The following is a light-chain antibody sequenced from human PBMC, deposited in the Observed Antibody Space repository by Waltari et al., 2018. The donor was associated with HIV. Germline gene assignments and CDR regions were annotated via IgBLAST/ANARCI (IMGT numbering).Light chain of an antibody. CDR1: ELGDKY. CDR2: QDN. J-gene: IGLJ3*02. V-gene: IGLV3-1*01. CDR3: QAWGSSTSGV. Sequence: SYEVTQPPSVAVSPGQPASITCSGYELGDKYTCWYQQKPGQSPFLVIYQDNKRPSGLPERFSGSSAGHTATLTISGTLPMDEADYYCQAWGSSTSGVFGTGTKLTVL.